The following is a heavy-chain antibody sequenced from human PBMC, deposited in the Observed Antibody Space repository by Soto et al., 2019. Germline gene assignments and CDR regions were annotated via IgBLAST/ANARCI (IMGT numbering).Heavy chain of an antibody. D-gene: IGHD3-10*01. CDR3: ARGLWDYGSGSHYYYYYGMDV. V-gene: IGHV1-18*01. CDR1: GYTFTSYG. CDR2: ISAYNGNT. J-gene: IGHJ6*02. Sequence: GASVKVSCKASGYTFTSYGISWVRQAPGQGLEWMGWISAYNGNTNSAQKLQGRVTMTTDTSTSTAYMELRSLRSDDTAVYYCARGLWDYGSGSHYYYYYGMDVWGQGTTVTVSS.